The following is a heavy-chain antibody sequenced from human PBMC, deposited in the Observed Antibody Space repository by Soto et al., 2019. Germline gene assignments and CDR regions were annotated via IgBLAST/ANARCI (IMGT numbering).Heavy chain of an antibody. J-gene: IGHJ1*01. CDR3: ARGGDSSGWYNEYFQN. Sequence: GGSLRLSCAASGFTFSSYSMNWVRQAPGKGLEWVSSISNSSSYIYYADSVKGRFTISRDNAKNTLFLQMNSLRAEDTAVYYCARGGDSSGWYNEYFQNWGQGTLVTVSS. CDR1: GFTFSSYS. D-gene: IGHD6-19*01. V-gene: IGHV3-21*01. CDR2: ISNSSSYI.